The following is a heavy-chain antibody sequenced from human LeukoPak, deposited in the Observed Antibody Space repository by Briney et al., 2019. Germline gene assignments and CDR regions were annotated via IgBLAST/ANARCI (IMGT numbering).Heavy chain of an antibody. CDR1: GFTFSSHS. J-gene: IGHJ4*02. V-gene: IGHV3-7*01. D-gene: IGHD5-24*01. CDR2: IGLDGAQK. CDR3: ARWRGLQSEFDC. Sequence: GGSLRLSCAASGFTFSSHSMGWVRQAPGKGLECVATIGLDGAQKDFVDSVKGRFTLSRDNAKNSLFLEMNRLRVEDTAVYYFARWRGLQSEFDCWGQGTLVTVSS.